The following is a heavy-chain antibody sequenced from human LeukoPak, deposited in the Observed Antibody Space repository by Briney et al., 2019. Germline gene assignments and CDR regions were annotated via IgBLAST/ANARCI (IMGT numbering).Heavy chain of an antibody. D-gene: IGHD3-3*01. J-gene: IGHJ4*02. CDR2: INSDGSGT. CDR3: ARVGFWSGYLSYFDY. Sequence: GGSLRLSCAASGFTFSTYWMHWVRHAPGKGLVWVSRINSDGSGTAYADSVKGRFTTSRDNAKNTLYLQMSSLRADDTAVYYCARVGFWSGYLSYFDYWGQGILVTVSS. V-gene: IGHV3-74*01. CDR1: GFTFSTYW.